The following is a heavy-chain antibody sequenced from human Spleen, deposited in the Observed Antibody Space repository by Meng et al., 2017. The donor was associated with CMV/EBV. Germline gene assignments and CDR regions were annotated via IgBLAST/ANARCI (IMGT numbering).Heavy chain of an antibody. V-gene: IGHV3-23*01. J-gene: IGHJ4*02. CDR2: INDGGGTT. CDR3: AKEDDFWSGYYHY. D-gene: IGHD3-3*01. CDR1: GFIFNKYA. Sequence: GGSLRLSCAASGFIFNKYAMTWIRQAPGKGLEWVTTINDGGGTTYYADSVKGRFTISRDNSRNPLHLQMNSLRAEDTALYYCAKEDDFWSGYYHYWGQGTQVTVSS.